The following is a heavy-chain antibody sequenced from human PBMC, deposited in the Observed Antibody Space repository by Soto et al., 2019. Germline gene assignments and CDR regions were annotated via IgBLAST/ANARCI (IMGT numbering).Heavy chain of an antibody. D-gene: IGHD3-10*01. CDR3: ARGYYGSGSLVSSFGLDV. Sequence: ASVKVSCKASGFPFLRFYIHWVRQAPGQGPQWMGVINPDGGFTTYAQSFRDRVAVTRDTSTSTVHMQLSSLRSEDTALYYCARGYYGSGSLVSSFGLDVWGQGTTVTVPS. CDR1: GFPFLRFY. CDR2: INPDGGFT. J-gene: IGHJ6*02. V-gene: IGHV1-46*01.